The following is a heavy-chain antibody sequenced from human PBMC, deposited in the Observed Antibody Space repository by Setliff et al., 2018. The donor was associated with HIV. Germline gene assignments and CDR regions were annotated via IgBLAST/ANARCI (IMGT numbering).Heavy chain of an antibody. CDR3: ARDSGELPYYYYYGMDV. V-gene: IGHV3-7*01. Sequence: GGSLRLSCVDSGTMFRCYWMGWVRQAPGKGLEWVASIKQDGSEIYYADSVKGRFTISRDNAKNSLYLQLNSLRAEDTAVYYCARDSGELPYYYYYGMDVWGQGTTVTVSS. J-gene: IGHJ6*02. D-gene: IGHD1-26*01. CDR2: IKQDGSEI. CDR1: GTMFRCYW.